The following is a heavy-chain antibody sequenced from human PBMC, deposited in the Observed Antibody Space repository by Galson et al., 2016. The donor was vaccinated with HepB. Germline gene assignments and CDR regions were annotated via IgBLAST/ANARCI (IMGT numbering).Heavy chain of an antibody. D-gene: IGHD3-9*01. J-gene: IGHJ3*02. CDR2: IWYTGGNK. Sequence: SLRLSCAASGFTFSNYGMHWVRQAPGKGLEWVSVIWYTGGNKYYAESVKGRFTISRDSSKNTLYLQMNSLRAEDTAVYYCARASVPFYDILTGYYPGGAFDIWGQGTMVTVSS. V-gene: IGHV3-33*01. CDR1: GFTFSNYG. CDR3: ARASVPFYDILTGYYPGGAFDI.